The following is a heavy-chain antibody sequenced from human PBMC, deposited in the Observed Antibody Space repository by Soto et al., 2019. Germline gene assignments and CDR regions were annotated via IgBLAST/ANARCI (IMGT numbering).Heavy chain of an antibody. CDR1: GFTFSGHW. D-gene: IGHD2-2*01. CDR3: AREAEYCSRTSCYRRAFDT. V-gene: IGHV3-74*03. J-gene: IGHJ3*02. Sequence: VQLVESGGDLVQPGGSLRLSCAASGFTFSGHWMHWVRQVPGKGLEWVSRINTDGGSSAYADSVKGRFTISRDNAKNTLYLQMNGLRAEDTAVYYCAREAEYCSRTSCYRRAFDTWGQGTTVTVSS. CDR2: INTDGGSS.